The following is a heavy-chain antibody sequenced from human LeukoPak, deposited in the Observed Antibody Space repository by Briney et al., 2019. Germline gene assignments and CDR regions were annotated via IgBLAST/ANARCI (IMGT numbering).Heavy chain of an antibody. V-gene: IGHV2-5*02. CDR2: IYWDDDK. CDR1: GFSLSTSGVG. CDR3: AHRTDGDYDPSPIDY. Sequence: KSGPTLVNPTQTLTLTCTFSGFSLSTSGVGVGWIRQPPGKAPEWLALIYWDDDKRYSPSLKSRLTITKDTSKNQVVLTMTNMDPVDTATYYCAHRTDGDYDPSPIDYWGQGTLVTVSS. D-gene: IGHD4-17*01. J-gene: IGHJ4*02.